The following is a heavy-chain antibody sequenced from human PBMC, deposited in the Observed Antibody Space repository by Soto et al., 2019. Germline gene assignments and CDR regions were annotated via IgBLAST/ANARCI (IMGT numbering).Heavy chain of an antibody. CDR1: GGTFTSYA. CDR2: ITPTFGTA. D-gene: IGHD1-26*01. CDR3: GSRRFSGTFCFVY. J-gene: IGHJ4*02. Sequence: QVQLMQSGAEVKKPGSSVKVSCKASGGTFTSYAISWVRQAPGQGHEWMGGITPTFGTANYAQKFQGRVTMTADGSTSTAYMELSSLRSEDTAVYCCGSRRFSGTFCFVYGGQGTLVTVSS. V-gene: IGHV1-69*01.